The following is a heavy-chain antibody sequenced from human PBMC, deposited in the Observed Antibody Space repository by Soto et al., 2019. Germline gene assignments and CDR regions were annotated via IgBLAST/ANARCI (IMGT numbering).Heavy chain of an antibody. CDR3: AKGYYDSSGYANYYYGMDV. CDR2: ISGSGGST. Sequence: GGSLRLSFAASGFTFSSYVMSWVRQAPGKGLEWVSAISGSGGSTYYANSVKGRFTISRDNSKNTLYLQMNSLRAEDTAVYYCAKGYYDSSGYANYYYGMDVWGQGTTVTVSS. CDR1: GFTFSSYV. V-gene: IGHV3-23*01. J-gene: IGHJ6*02. D-gene: IGHD3-22*01.